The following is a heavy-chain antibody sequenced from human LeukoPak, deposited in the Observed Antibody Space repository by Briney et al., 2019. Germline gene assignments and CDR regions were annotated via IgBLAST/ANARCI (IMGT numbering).Heavy chain of an antibody. J-gene: IGHJ4*02. Sequence: GGSLRLSCAASGFTFSTYSMNWVRQAPGKGLEWVSSISSGSSYIYYADSLKGRFTISRDNAKNSLYLQMNSLRAEDTALYYCAKGTMIVVASLLDYWGQGTLVTVSS. V-gene: IGHV3-21*04. D-gene: IGHD3-22*01. CDR2: ISSGSSYI. CDR3: AKGTMIVVASLLDY. CDR1: GFTFSTYS.